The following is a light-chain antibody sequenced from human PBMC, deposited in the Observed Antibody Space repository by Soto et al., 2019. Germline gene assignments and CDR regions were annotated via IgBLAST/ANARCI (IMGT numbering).Light chain of an antibody. J-gene: IGKJ1*01. CDR2: GAS. CDR1: QSVSSSY. Sequence: EIVLTQSPGTLSVSPGERATLSCRASQSVSSSYLAWYQQKPGQAPRLLIYGASSRATGIPDRFSGIGSGTDFSLTISRLEPEDFAVYYCQHYGSSLWTFGQGTKVEIK. CDR3: QHYGSSLWT. V-gene: IGKV3-20*01.